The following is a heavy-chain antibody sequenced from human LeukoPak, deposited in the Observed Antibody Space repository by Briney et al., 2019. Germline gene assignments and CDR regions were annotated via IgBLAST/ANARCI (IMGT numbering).Heavy chain of an antibody. CDR1: VYTFTSYD. CDR3: ARGAYSSSFYYYYMDV. D-gene: IGHD6-13*01. CDR2: MNPNSGNT. Sequence: ASVKVSRKASVYTFTSYDINWVRQATGQGLEWMGWMNPNSGNTGYAQKFQGRVTMTRNTSISTAYMELSSLRSEDTAVYYCARGAYSSSFYYYYMDVWGKGTTVTVSS. J-gene: IGHJ6*03. V-gene: IGHV1-8*01.